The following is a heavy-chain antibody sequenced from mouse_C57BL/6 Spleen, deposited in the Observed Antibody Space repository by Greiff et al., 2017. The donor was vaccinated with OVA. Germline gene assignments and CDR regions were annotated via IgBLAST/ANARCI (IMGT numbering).Heavy chain of an antibody. CDR2: IDPSDSYT. CDR1: GYTFTSYW. V-gene: IGHV1-50*01. J-gene: IGHJ4*01. CDR3: ARGSDHYYAMDY. Sequence: QVQLQQPGAELVKPGASVKLSCKASGYTFTSYWMQWVKQRPGQGLEWIGEIDPSDSYTNYNQKFKGKATLTVDTSSSTAYMQLSSLTSEDSAVYYCARGSDHYYAMDYWGQGTSVTVSS.